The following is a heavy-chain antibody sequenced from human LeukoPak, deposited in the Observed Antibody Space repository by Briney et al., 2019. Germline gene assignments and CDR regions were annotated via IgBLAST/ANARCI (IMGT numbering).Heavy chain of an antibody. CDR2: AHLDGRT. J-gene: IGHJ4*02. V-gene: IGHV4-4*02. CDR1: GGSVINTNW. CDR3: AREGGFYRPLDY. Sequence: SETLSLTCGVSGGSVINTNWWTWVRQPPGKGLEWIGEAHLDGRTNYNPSLESRLTMSVDVSENQVSLKLTSVTAADTAVYYCAREGGFYRPLDYSGQGTLVTVSS. D-gene: IGHD3-3*01.